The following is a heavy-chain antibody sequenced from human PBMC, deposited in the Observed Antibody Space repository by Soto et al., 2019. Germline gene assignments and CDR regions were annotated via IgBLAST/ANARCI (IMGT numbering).Heavy chain of an antibody. CDR3: ARVGRIAAAGTFYY. J-gene: IGHJ4*02. Sequence: QVQLVQSGAEVKKPGASVKVSCKASGYTFTSYGISWVRQSPGQGLEGMGWISAYNGSTNYAQKLQGRVTITTDTSTSTASMELRSLRSAGTAVYDCARVGRIAAAGTFYYWGPGPLVTVSS. D-gene: IGHD6-13*01. CDR2: ISAYNGST. CDR1: GYTFTSYG. V-gene: IGHV1-18*01.